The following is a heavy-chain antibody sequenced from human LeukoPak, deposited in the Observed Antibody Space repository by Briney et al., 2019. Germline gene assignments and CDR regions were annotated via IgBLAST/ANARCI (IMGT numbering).Heavy chain of an antibody. CDR1: GYTFTSYG. CDR2: ISAYNGNT. Sequence: ASVKVSCKASGYTFTSYGISWVRQAPGQGLEWMGWISAYNGNTNYAQKLQGRVTMTTDESTSTAYMELSSLRSEDTAVYYCARDGETASTDNNWFDPWGQGTLVTVSS. CDR3: ARDGETASTDNNWFDP. J-gene: IGHJ5*02. D-gene: IGHD2-15*01. V-gene: IGHV1-18*01.